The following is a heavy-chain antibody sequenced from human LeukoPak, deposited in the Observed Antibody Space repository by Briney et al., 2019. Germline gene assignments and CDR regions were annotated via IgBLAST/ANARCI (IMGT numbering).Heavy chain of an antibody. CDR1: GYTLSEFA. Sequence: ASVKVSCRVSGYTLSEFAMHWVRQTPGKGLEWMGGFDPGDGQTIYAQNFQGRVTLTEDSSTDIAYMELSSLTSEDTAMFYCTAIDAAGTFDHWGQGTLVTVSS. V-gene: IGHV1-24*01. J-gene: IGHJ4*02. D-gene: IGHD6-13*01. CDR2: FDPGDGQT. CDR3: TAIDAAGTFDH.